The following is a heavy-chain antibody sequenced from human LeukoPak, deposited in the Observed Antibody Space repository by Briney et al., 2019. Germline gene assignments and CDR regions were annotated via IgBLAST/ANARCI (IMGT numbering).Heavy chain of an antibody. Sequence: GGSLRLSCVASGFTFGKYCMSWVRQAPGKGLEWVANIKLDGGEKNYVDSVKGRFTISRDNTKNSLYLQMNSLGVEDTAVFYCARDQYDTWSRRGNFDSWGQGTLVIVSS. D-gene: IGHD3-3*01. J-gene: IGHJ4*02. CDR2: IKLDGGEK. V-gene: IGHV3-7*03. CDR1: GFTFGKYC. CDR3: ARDQYDTWSRRGNFDS.